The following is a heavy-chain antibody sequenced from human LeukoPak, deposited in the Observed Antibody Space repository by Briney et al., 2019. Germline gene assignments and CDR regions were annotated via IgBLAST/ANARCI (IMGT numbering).Heavy chain of an antibody. V-gene: IGHV3-30*18. CDR3: AKDTGGNFDY. CDR2: ISYDGSNK. CDR1: IFSFSSYG. Sequence: GGCVRLSCAASIFSFSSYGIHWVRHAPCKGLEWVAVISYDGSNKYYADSVKGRFTISRDNSKNTLYLQMNSLRAEDTAVYYCAKDTGGNFDYWGQGTLVTVSS. D-gene: IGHD2-8*02. J-gene: IGHJ4*02.